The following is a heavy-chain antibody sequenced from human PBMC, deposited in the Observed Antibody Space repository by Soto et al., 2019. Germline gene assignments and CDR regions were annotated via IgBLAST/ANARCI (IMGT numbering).Heavy chain of an antibody. Sequence: QLQLQESGPGLVKPSETLSLTCTVSGGSISSSSYYWGWIRQPPGKGLEWIGSIYYSGSTYYNPSLKSRVTISVDTSKNQFSLKLSSVTAADTAVYYCASRGYSSSYQIDYWGQGTLVTVSS. CDR3: ASRGYSSSYQIDY. D-gene: IGHD6-6*01. V-gene: IGHV4-39*01. J-gene: IGHJ4*02. CDR1: GGSISSSSYY. CDR2: IYYSGST.